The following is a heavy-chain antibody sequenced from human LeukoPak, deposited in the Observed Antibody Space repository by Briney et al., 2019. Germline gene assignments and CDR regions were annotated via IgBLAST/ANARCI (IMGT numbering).Heavy chain of an antibody. V-gene: IGHV3-48*04. CDR2: ISSSGSTI. J-gene: IGHJ4*02. D-gene: IGHD6-19*01. CDR3: ARDREDSSGWYGNYFDY. Sequence: GGSLRLSCAASGFTFSSYSMNWVRQAPGKGLEWVSYISSSGSTIYYADSVKGRFTISRDNAKNSLYLQMNSLRAEDTAVYYCARDREDSSGWYGNYFDYWGQGTLVTVSS. CDR1: GFTFSSYS.